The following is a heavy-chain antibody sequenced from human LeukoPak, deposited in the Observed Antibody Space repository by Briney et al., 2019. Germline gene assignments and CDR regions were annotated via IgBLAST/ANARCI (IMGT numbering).Heavy chain of an antibody. D-gene: IGHD3-16*02. CDR2: IIPIFGST. CDR3: AVLSWNPYYFDY. V-gene: IGHV1-69*13. Sequence: SVKVSCKVSGGTFNSFTISWVRQAPGQGLEWMGGIIPIFGSTNYAQKFQGRVTNTADDSTSTAYMELSSLTSDDTAVYYCAVLSWNPYYFDYWGQGSLVTVSS. J-gene: IGHJ4*02. CDR1: GGTFNSFT.